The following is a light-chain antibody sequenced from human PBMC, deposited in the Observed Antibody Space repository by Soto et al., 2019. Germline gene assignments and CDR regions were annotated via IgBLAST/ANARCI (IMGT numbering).Light chain of an antibody. CDR2: EVT. V-gene: IGLV2-8*01. CDR3: NSYVGSNNYV. J-gene: IGLJ7*01. Sequence: QSVLTQPPSASGSPGQSVTISCIGTSSDVGRYNYVSWYQHHPGKAPKLIIYEVTKRPSGVPDRFSGSKSGNTASLTVSGLQADDEADYYCNSYVGSNNYVFG. CDR1: SSDVGRYNY.